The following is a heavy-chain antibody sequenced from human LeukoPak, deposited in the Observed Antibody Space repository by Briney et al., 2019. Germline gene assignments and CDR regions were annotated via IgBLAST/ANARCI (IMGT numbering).Heavy chain of an antibody. Sequence: PSETLSLTCTVSGGSISSSSYYWGWIRQPPGKGLEWIGSIYYSGSTYYNPSLKSRVTVSVDTSKNQFSLKLSSVTAADTAVYYCARQAYCSGGSCSQSNWFDPWGQGTLVTVSS. CDR1: GGSISSSSYY. CDR2: IYYSGST. D-gene: IGHD2-15*01. CDR3: ARQAYCSGGSCSQSNWFDP. V-gene: IGHV4-39*01. J-gene: IGHJ5*02.